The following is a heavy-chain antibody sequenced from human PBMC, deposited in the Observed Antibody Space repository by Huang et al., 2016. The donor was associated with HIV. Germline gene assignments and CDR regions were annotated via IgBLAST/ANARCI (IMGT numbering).Heavy chain of an antibody. D-gene: IGHD6-19*01. Sequence: QVQLVQSGAEVEKPGASVNLSCKASGFNFLTYALHWVRQAPGQRLEWMGWSNGDGLKKYSRKFQGRVTITRDRSASTVYVDFKSLTYEDTAVYYCARDKEAGTPFFDPWGQGTLVTVSS. CDR2: SNGDGLK. J-gene: IGHJ5*02. CDR3: ARDKEAGTPFFDP. V-gene: IGHV1-3*01. CDR1: GFNFLTYA.